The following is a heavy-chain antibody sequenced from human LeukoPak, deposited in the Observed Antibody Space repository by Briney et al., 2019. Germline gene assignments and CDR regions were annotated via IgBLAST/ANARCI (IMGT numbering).Heavy chain of an antibody. CDR3: ARARNYYDNSGYYYEGDAFDI. V-gene: IGHV4-39*07. J-gene: IGHJ3*02. CDR2: IYYSGST. Sequence: SETLSLTCTVSGGSISSSSYYWGWIRQPPGKGLEWIGSIYYSGSTYYNPSLKSRVTISVDTSKNQFSLKLSSVTAADTAVYYCARARNYYDNSGYYYEGDAFDIWGQGTMVTVSS. CDR1: GGSISSSSYY. D-gene: IGHD3-22*01.